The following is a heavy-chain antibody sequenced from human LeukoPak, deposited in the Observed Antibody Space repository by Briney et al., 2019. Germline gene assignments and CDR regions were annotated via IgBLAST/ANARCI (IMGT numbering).Heavy chain of an antibody. V-gene: IGHV3-15*07. J-gene: IGHJ4*01. CDR3: ARDLSGHWTYDY. CDR1: GFPLRNIL. D-gene: IGHD1-1*01. CDR2: TKTEAAGGTP. Sequence: GGSLRLSCAVSGFPLRNILINWVRQAPGKGLEWVGRTKTEAAGGTPDYAAPVNGRFTISRDNSKNTLYLQMNSLRAEDTAVYYCARDLSGHWTYDYWGQGTLVTVSS.